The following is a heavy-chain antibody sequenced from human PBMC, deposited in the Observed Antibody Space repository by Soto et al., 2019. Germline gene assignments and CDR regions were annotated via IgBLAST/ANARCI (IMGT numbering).Heavy chain of an antibody. J-gene: IGHJ4*02. CDR2: TI. D-gene: IGHD2-8*01. Sequence: TIYYADSVKGRFTISRDNVKNSLYLQMNSLRAEDTAVYYCASGTNGAFFVYWGQGILVTVSS. CDR3: ASGTNGAFFVY. V-gene: IGHV3-11*01.